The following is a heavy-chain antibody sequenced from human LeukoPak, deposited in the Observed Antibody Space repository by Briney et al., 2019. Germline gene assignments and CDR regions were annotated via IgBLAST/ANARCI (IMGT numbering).Heavy chain of an antibody. J-gene: IGHJ5*02. CDR1: GGSISSGSYY. CDR3: ARGVYVNWFDP. CDR2: IYTSGST. V-gene: IGHV4-61*02. D-gene: IGHD2-8*01. Sequence: SETLSLTCTVSGGSISSGSYYWSWIRQPAGKGLEWIGRIYTSGSTNYNPSLKSRVTISVDTSKNQFSLKLSSVTAADTAVYYCARGVYVNWFDPWGQGTLVTVSS.